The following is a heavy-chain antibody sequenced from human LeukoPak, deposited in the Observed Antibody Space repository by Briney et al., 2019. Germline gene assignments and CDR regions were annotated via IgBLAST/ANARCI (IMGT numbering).Heavy chain of an antibody. CDR2: ISGSGGST. V-gene: IGHV3-23*01. J-gene: IGHJ4*02. Sequence: GRSLRLSCAASGFTVSSNYMSWVRQAPGKGLEWVSGISGSGGSTDYADSVQGRFAISRDISTNTLYLQMNSLRAEDTVVYYCAKVPHHITYYYDSSAYVFDYWGQGTLVTVSS. CDR1: GFTVSSNY. CDR3: AKVPHHITYYYDSSAYVFDY. D-gene: IGHD3-22*01.